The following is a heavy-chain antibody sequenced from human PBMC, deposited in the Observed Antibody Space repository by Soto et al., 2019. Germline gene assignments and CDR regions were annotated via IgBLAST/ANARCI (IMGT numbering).Heavy chain of an antibody. Sequence: PSETLSLTCTASGGSISSYYWCWIRQPPGKGLEWIGYIYYSGSTNYNPSLKSRVTISVDTSKNQFPLKLSSVTAADTAVYYCVRHRYDYGTAGWIDPWGQGTLVTVSS. D-gene: IGHD4-17*01. CDR1: GGSISSYY. CDR2: IYYSGST. V-gene: IGHV4-59*08. CDR3: VRHRYDYGTAGWIDP. J-gene: IGHJ5*02.